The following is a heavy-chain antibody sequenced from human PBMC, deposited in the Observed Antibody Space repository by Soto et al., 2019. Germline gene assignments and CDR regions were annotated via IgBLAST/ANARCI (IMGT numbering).Heavy chain of an antibody. CDR3: ARDLFSSSWYGDY. D-gene: IGHD6-13*01. J-gene: IGHJ4*02. CDR2: IWYDGSNK. V-gene: IGHV3-33*01. Sequence: QVQLVESGGGVVQPGRSLRLSCAASGFTFSSYGMHWVRQAPGKGLEWVAVIWYDGSNKYYADSVKGRFTISRDNSKNTLYLQMNSLRAEDTAVYYCARDLFSSSWYGDYWGQGTLVTVSS. CDR1: GFTFSSYG.